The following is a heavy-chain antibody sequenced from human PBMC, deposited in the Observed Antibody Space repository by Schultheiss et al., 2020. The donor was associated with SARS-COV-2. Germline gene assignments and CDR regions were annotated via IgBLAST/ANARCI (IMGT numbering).Heavy chain of an antibody. CDR1: GFTFSNAW. D-gene: IGHD4-17*01. Sequence: GSLRLSCAASGFTFSNAWMSWVRQAPGKGLEWVGEINHSGSTNYNPSLKSRVTISVDTSKNQFSLKLSSVTAADTAVYYCARDRLEYGDYDHWFDPWGQGTLVTVSS. V-gene: IGHV4-4*02. CDR3: ARDRLEYGDYDHWFDP. J-gene: IGHJ5*02. CDR2: INHSGST.